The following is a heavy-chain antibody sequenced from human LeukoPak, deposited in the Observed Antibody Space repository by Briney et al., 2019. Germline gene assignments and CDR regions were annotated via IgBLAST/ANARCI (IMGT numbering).Heavy chain of an antibody. J-gene: IGHJ4*02. V-gene: IGHV1-24*01. CDR1: EYTVTEVS. CDR2: FDPEAGEI. CDR3: ATHKTLDF. D-gene: IGHD3-16*01. Sequence: ASVKVSCKVSEYTVTEVSIHWVRQAPGKGLEWMGGFDPEAGEIIYGQKFEGRVTMTEDKSTDTAYMELRRLRSDDTAVYYCATHKTLDFWGQGTLVTVSS.